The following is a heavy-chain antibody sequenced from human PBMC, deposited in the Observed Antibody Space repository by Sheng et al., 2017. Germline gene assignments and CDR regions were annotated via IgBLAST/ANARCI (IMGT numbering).Heavy chain of an antibody. J-gene: IGHJ5*02. V-gene: IGHV4-38-2*01. CDR2: IYHSGST. D-gene: IGHD2-15*01. CDR3: AWGAQYCSGGSCYFWFDP. CDR1: GYSISSGYY. Sequence: QVQLQESGPGLVKPSETLSLTCAVSGYSISSGYYWGWIRQPPGKGLEWIGSIYHSGSTYYNPSLKSRVTISVDTSKNQFSLKLSSVTAADTAVYYCAWGAQYCSGGSCYFWFDPWGQGTLVTVSS.